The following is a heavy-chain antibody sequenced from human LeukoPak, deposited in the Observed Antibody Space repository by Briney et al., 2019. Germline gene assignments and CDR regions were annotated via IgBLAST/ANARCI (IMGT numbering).Heavy chain of an antibody. CDR3: ARDTCSSTSCYTSWFDP. CDR1: GYTFTSYG. J-gene: IGHJ5*02. CDR2: ISAYNGNT. D-gene: IGHD2-2*02. V-gene: IGHV1-18*01. Sequence: ASVKVSCKASGYTFTSYGISWVRQAPGQGLEWMGWISAYNGNTNYAQKLQGRVTMTTDTSTSTAYMELRSLRSDDTAVYYCARDTCSSTSCYTSWFDPWGQRTLVTVSS.